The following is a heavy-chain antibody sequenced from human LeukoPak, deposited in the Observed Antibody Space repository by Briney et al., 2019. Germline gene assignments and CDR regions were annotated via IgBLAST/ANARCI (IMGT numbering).Heavy chain of an antibody. CDR1: GFTFSTYS. D-gene: IGHD6-6*01. CDR2: MNHDGSEK. Sequence: GGSLRLSCAASGFTFSTYSMSWVRQAPGKGLEWVANMNHDGSEKYYLDSVKGRFTISRDNAKNSVFLQMSSLRAEDTAVYYCARDPRIAARPLFDYWGQGTLVTVSA. V-gene: IGHV3-7*01. J-gene: IGHJ4*02. CDR3: ARDPRIAARPLFDY.